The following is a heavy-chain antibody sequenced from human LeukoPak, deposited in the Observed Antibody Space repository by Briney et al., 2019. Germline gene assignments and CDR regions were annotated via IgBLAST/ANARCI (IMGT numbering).Heavy chain of an antibody. Sequence: KSSETLSLTCTVSGVSISSSSYYWGWIRQPPGKGLEWIGSIYYSGSTYYNPSLKSRVTISVDTSKNQFSLKLSSVTAADTAVYYCASPVQGDFWSGETSFDYWGQGTLVTVSS. CDR3: ASPVQGDFWSGETSFDY. D-gene: IGHD3-3*01. V-gene: IGHV4-39*01. J-gene: IGHJ4*02. CDR2: IYYSGST. CDR1: GVSISSSSYY.